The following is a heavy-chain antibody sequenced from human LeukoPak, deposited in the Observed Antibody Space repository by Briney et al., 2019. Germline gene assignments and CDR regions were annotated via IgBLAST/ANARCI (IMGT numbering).Heavy chain of an antibody. CDR3: AHRLPGYNRNWDHGYFDY. V-gene: IGHV2-5*02. CDR2: IYWDDDK. J-gene: IGHJ4*02. CDR1: GFSLSTSGVG. Sequence: SGPTLVNPTQTLTLTCTFSGFSLSTSGVGVGWIRQPPGEALEWLTLIYWDDDKRYSPSLKSRLTVTKDISKSQVVLKMTNMDPVDTATYYCAHRLPGYNRNWDHGYFDYWGQGTPVTVSS. D-gene: IGHD1-14*01.